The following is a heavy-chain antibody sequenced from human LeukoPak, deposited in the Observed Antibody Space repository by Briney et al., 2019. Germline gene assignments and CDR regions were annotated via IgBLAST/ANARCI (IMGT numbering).Heavy chain of an antibody. CDR2: IKQDGSEK. CDR1: GFTFNNYA. Sequence: GGSLRLSCAVSGFTFNNYAMSWVRQSPGKGLEWVANIKQDGSEKSYLDSVKGRFTISRDNAKNSLYLEMNSLRADDTAVYYCAREGHYSTNGYNTRIDAFDIWGQGTLVTVSS. D-gene: IGHD2-8*01. V-gene: IGHV3-7*01. J-gene: IGHJ3*02. CDR3: AREGHYSTNGYNTRIDAFDI.